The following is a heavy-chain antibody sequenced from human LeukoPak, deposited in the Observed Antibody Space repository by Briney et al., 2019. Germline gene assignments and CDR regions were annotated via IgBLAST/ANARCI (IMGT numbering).Heavy chain of an antibody. J-gene: IGHJ4*02. CDR3: ARSGMQDCSSTSCYCDY. V-gene: IGHV3-23*01. CDR1: GFTFSSYA. Sequence: GGSLRLSCAASGFTFSSYAMSWVRQAPGKGLEWVSSISATDGYTYYADSVKGRFTISRDNSKNTLSLQMNSLRAEDTAVYYCARSGMQDCSSTSCYCDYWGQGTLVTVSS. D-gene: IGHD2-2*01. CDR2: ISATDGYT.